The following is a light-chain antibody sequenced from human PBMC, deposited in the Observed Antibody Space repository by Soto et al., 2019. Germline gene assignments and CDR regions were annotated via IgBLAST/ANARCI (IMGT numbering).Light chain of an antibody. V-gene: IGKV1-5*03. CDR3: QQHNSYSRR. CDR1: QGISSW. CDR2: EAS. Sequence: DIQMTQSPSTLSASVGDRVTITCRASQGISSWLAWYQQKPGKAPKLLIYEASNLQSGVPLRFSGSGSGTEFTLTISSLQPDDFATYYCQQHNSYSRRFGQGTKVDIK. J-gene: IGKJ1*01.